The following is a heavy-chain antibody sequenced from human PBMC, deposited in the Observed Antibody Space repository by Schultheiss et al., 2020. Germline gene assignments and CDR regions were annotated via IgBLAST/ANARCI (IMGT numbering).Heavy chain of an antibody. Sequence: GSLRLSCSASGFTFSSYAMHWVRQAPGKGLEYVSAISGSGGSTYYADSVKGRFTISRDNAKNSLYLQMNSLRAEDTAVYYCARGITYYYDSSGYHYYWGQGTLVTVSS. CDR2: ISGSGGST. D-gene: IGHD3-22*01. V-gene: IGHV3-64*04. CDR1: GFTFSSYA. J-gene: IGHJ4*02. CDR3: ARGITYYYDSSGYHYY.